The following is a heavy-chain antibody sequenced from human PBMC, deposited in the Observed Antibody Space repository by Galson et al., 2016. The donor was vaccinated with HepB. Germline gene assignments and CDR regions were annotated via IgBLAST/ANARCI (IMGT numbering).Heavy chain of an antibody. CDR1: GFTFKKYG. CDR2: IDSYSKTI. Sequence: SLRLSCAASGFTFKKYGFNWVRLTPGKGLEWLSYIDSYSKTIRYTESVRGRFTVSRDNAKNSVYLQLSGLRVEDTAIYYCARDGPNYNYDFWGQGTLVTVSS. CDR3: ARDGPNYNYDF. J-gene: IGHJ4*02. D-gene: IGHD5-24*01. V-gene: IGHV3-48*04.